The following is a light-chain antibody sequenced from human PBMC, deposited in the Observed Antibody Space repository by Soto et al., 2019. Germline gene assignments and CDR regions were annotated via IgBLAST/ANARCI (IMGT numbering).Light chain of an antibody. CDR1: QSVSNNC. J-gene: IGKJ5*01. Sequence: EIVLTQSPGTLSLSPGERATLSCRASQSVSNNCLAWYQQKPGQAPRLLIYAASTRATGIPARFSGSASGTDFTLTISSLQPEDFATYYCQQSYSTPITFGQGTRLEIK. CDR3: QQSYSTPIT. CDR2: AAS. V-gene: IGKV3-20*01.